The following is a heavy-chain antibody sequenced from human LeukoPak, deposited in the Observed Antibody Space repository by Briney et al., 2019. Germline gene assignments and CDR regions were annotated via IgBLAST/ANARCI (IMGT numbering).Heavy chain of an antibody. D-gene: IGHD2-2*01. Sequence: GASVKVSCKASGYTFTSYYMHWVRQAPGQGLEWMGIINPSGGSTSYAQKFQGRVTMTRDTSTSTVYMELSSLRSEDTAVYYCARGIVVVPAATKDLGWFDPWGQGTLVTVSS. V-gene: IGHV1-46*01. CDR1: GYTFTSYY. J-gene: IGHJ5*02. CDR3: ARGIVVVPAATKDLGWFDP. CDR2: INPSGGST.